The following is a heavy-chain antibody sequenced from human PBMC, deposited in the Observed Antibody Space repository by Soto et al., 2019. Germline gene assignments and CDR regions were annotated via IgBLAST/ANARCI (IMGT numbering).Heavy chain of an antibody. V-gene: IGHV2-5*01. Sequence: SGPTLVNPTQTLTLTCTFSGFSLSTSGVGVGWNRQPPGKALEWLALIYWNDDKRYSPSLKSRLNINKDTSKNQVVLTMTNMDPVDTATYYCAHRDSSSFRANNIERYNWFDPWGQGTLVTVSS. CDR2: IYWNDDK. CDR3: AHRDSSSFRANNIERYNWFDP. J-gene: IGHJ5*02. CDR1: GFSLSTSGVG. D-gene: IGHD6-6*01.